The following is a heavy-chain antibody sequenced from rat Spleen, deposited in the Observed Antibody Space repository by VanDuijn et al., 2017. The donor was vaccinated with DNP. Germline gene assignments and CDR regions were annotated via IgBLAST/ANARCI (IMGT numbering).Heavy chain of an antibody. CDR3: ARHGLQWNYFDY. V-gene: IGHV5-7*01. D-gene: IGHD1-1*01. J-gene: IGHJ2*01. CDR2: ITYDGSSA. CDR1: GFTFSNYD. Sequence: EVQLVESGGGLVQPGRSMKLSCAASGFTFSNYDMAWVRQAPKKGLEWVATITYDGSSAYSRDSVKGRFTISRDYTKSTLYLQGDSLRSEDTATYYCARHGLQWNYFDYWGQGVMVTVSS.